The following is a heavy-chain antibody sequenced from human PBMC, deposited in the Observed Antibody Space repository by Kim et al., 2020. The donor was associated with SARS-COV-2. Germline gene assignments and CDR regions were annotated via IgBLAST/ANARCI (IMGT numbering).Heavy chain of an antibody. Sequence: ASVKVSCKASGYTFTGYYMHWVRQAPGQGLEWMGWINPNSGGTNYAQKFQGRVTMTRDTSISTAYMELSRLRSDDTAVYYCARDFIQWFGELLSSYGMDVWGQGTTVTVSS. D-gene: IGHD3-10*01. CDR3: ARDFIQWFGELLSSYGMDV. CDR2: INPNSGGT. J-gene: IGHJ6*02. CDR1: GYTFTGYY. V-gene: IGHV1-2*02.